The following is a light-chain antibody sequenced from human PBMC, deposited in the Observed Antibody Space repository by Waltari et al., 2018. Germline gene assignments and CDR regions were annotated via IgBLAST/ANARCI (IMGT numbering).Light chain of an antibody. CDR2: EVY. CDR1: SSNIGSYNL. Sequence: QSALIQPASVSGSPGQSITISCTGTSSNIGSYNLVSWYQQYPGKAPKVMIYEVYKRPSGVSKRFSGSKSGNTASLTISGLQAEDETDYYCCSYAGSNSWVFGGGTKVTVL. J-gene: IGLJ3*02. CDR3: CSYAGSNSWV. V-gene: IGLV2-23*02.